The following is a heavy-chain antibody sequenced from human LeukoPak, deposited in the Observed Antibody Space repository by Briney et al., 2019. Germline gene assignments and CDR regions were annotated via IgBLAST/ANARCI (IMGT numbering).Heavy chain of an antibody. D-gene: IGHD4-11*01. J-gene: IGHJ6*02. CDR1: GGSVNSGSYF. CDR2: IQNSART. V-gene: IGHV4-61*01. CDR3: ATDYSNFYGMDV. Sequence: PSETLSLTCTVSGGSVNSGSYFWSWIRQPPGKGLEWIGYIQNSARTNYNPSLESRVTISVDSSKDQFSLRLSSVTAADTAVYYCATDYSNFYGMDVCGQGTTVTVSS.